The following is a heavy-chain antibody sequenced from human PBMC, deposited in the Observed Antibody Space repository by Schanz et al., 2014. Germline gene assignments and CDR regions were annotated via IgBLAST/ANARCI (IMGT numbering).Heavy chain of an antibody. V-gene: IGHV3-NL1*01. D-gene: IGHD3-10*01. CDR1: GFTFSSYA. CDR2: ISGDHRNT. Sequence: QVQLVESGGGVVQPGRSLRLSCAASGFTFSSYALHWVRQAPGKGLEWVSSISGDHRNTFYADSVKGRFTISRDNSKNTLYLQMNSLRAEDTAVYYCARPALWFGDNCFDPWGQGTLVTVSS. CDR3: ARPALWFGDNCFDP. J-gene: IGHJ5*02.